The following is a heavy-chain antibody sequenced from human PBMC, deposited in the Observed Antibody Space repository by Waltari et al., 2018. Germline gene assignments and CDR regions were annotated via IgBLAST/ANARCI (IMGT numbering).Heavy chain of an antibody. CDR3: ARVPKGSFDP. V-gene: IGHV4-59*01. J-gene: IGHJ5*02. CDR2: IYYSGST. Sequence: QVQLQASGPGLVKPSETLSLTCTVSGGSISSYYWSWIRQPPGKGLEWIGYIYYSGSTNYNPSLKSRVTISVDTSKNQFSLKLSSVTAADTAVYYCARVPKGSFDPWGQGTLVTVSS. CDR1: GGSISSYY.